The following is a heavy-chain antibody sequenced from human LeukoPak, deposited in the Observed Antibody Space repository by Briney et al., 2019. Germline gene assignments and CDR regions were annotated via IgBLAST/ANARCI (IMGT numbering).Heavy chain of an antibody. CDR3: ARDRGGNPVYFDL. D-gene: IGHD2-15*01. Sequence: SETLSLTCTVSGGSISSSSYYWGWIRQPPGKGLEWIGSIYYSGSAYYNPSLKSRVTISVDTSKNQFFLKLSSVTAADTAVYYCARDRGGNPVYFDLWGRGTLVTVSS. CDR2: IYYSGSA. V-gene: IGHV4-39*07. CDR1: GGSISSSSYY. J-gene: IGHJ2*01.